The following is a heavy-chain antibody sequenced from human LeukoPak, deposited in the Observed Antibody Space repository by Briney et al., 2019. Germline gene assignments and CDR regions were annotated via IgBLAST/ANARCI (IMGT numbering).Heavy chain of an antibody. D-gene: IGHD2-15*01. CDR3: ARASDIALVVAALDY. Sequence: GASVRVSCKASGYTFTSYYMYWVRQAPGQGLEWMEIINPSGGSTTYAQKFQGRVTMTRDTSTSTVYMELSSLRSEDTAVYYCARASDIALVVAALDYWGQGTLVTVSS. V-gene: IGHV1-46*01. J-gene: IGHJ4*02. CDR1: GYTFTSYY. CDR2: INPSGGST.